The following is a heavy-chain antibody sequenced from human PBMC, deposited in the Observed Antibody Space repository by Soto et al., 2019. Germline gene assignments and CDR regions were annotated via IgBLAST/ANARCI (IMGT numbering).Heavy chain of an antibody. J-gene: IGHJ4*02. Sequence: SETLSLTCTVSGGSISSGGYYWSWIRQHPGKGLEWIGYIYYSGSTYYNPSLNSRVTISVDTSKNQFSLKLSSVTAADTAVYYCARRWGDYFDYWGQGTLVTVSS. CDR1: GGSISSGGYY. CDR2: IYYSGST. D-gene: IGHD3-16*01. CDR3: ARRWGDYFDY. V-gene: IGHV4-31*03.